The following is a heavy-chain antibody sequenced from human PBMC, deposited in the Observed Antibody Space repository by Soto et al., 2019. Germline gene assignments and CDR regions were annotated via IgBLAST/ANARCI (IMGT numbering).Heavy chain of an antibody. D-gene: IGHD3-3*01. V-gene: IGHV3-30*18. Sequence: QVQLVESGGGVVQPGRSLRLSCTASGFTFESYGMHWVRQTPGKGLEWLAYISHEGVMKFYAGSVKGRFTISRDNYKNTLYLQLSSLRPDETAVYYCAKREGQEWSRDHFYYYAMEVWGRGTTVTVSS. J-gene: IGHJ6*02. CDR3: AKREGQEWSRDHFYYYAMEV. CDR1: GFTFESYG. CDR2: ISHEGVMK.